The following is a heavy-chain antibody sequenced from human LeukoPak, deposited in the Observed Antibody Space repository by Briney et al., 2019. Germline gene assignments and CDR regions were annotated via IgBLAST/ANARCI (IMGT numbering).Heavy chain of an antibody. CDR3: ARGGGTIFGVVFFDY. V-gene: IGHV4-30-4*01. CDR1: GGSISSGDYY. Sequence: PSQTLSLTCTVSGGSISSGDYYWSWIRQPPGKGLEWIGYIYYSGSTYYNPSLKSRVTISVDTSKNQFSLKLSSVTAADTAVYYCARGGGTIFGVVFFDYWGQGTLVTVPS. CDR2: IYYSGST. D-gene: IGHD3-3*01. J-gene: IGHJ4*02.